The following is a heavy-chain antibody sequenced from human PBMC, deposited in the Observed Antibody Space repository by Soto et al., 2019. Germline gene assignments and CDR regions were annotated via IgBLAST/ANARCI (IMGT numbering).Heavy chain of an antibody. CDR1: GFTLCSYA. J-gene: IGHJ4*02. V-gene: IGHV3-23*01. CDR3: AKLPQ. Sequence: PVGSLRLSCAVSGFTLCSYAMSCVRQAPGKGLEWVSAISGSGGSTYYADSVKGRFTISRDNSKNTLYLQMNSLRSEDTAVYYCAKLPQGGQGTLVTVPX. CDR2: ISGSGGST.